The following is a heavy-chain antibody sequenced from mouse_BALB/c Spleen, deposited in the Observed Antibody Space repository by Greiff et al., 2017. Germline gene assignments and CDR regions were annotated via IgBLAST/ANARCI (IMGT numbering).Heavy chain of an antibody. J-gene: IGHJ4*01. CDR2: ISSGGSYT. Sequence: EVQLVESGGGLVKPGGSLKLSCAASGFTFSSYTMSWVRQTPEKRLEWVATISSGGSYTYYPDSVKGRFTISRDNAKNTLYLQMSSLKSEDTAMYYCTRRGYGNYDYYAMDYWGQGTSVTVSS. V-gene: IGHV5-6-4*01. D-gene: IGHD2-1*01. CDR3: TRRGYGNYDYYAMDY. CDR1: GFTFSSYT.